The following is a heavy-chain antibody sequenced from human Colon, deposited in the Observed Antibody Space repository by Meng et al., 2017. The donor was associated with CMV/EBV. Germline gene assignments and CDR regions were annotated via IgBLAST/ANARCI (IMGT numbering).Heavy chain of an antibody. J-gene: IGHJ5*02. D-gene: IGHD6-13*01. CDR3: ARRGGQQQLVHWFDP. CDR2: IYYSGST. CDR1: GGSISSGGYY. Sequence: SGGSISSGGYYWSWIRQHPGKGLEWIGYIYYSGSTYYNPSLKSRVTISVDTSKNQFSLKLSPVTAADTAVYYCARRGGQQQLVHWFDPWGQGTLVTVSS. V-gene: IGHV4-31*02.